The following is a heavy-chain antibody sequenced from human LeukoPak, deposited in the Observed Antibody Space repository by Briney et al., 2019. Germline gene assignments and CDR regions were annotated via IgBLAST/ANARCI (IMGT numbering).Heavy chain of an antibody. D-gene: IGHD4-17*01. CDR1: GFTFSSYS. V-gene: IGHV3-21*04. J-gene: IGHJ4*02. CDR3: ARGGDYGVKIDY. Sequence: VGSLRLSCAASGFTFSSYSMNWVRQAPGKGLEGVSSISSSSSYIYYADSVKGRFTISRDNSKNTLYLQMNSLRAEDTAIYYCARGGDYGVKIDYWGQGTLVTVSS. CDR2: ISSSSSYI.